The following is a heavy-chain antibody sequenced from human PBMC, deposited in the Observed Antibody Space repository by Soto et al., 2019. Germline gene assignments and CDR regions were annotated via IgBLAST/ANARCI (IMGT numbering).Heavy chain of an antibody. D-gene: IGHD5-12*01. J-gene: IGHJ6*02. CDR1: GGSISNADYY. CDR2: IYSGSS. V-gene: IGHV4-30-4*01. CDR3: ARAIVVTVGGMDV. Sequence: SETLSLTCTVSGGSISNADYYWSWVRQPPGKGLEWIGYIYSGSSFFNPSLKSRVTMSKDTSKNQFSLRLTSVTASDTAVYYCARAIVVTVGGMDVWGRGTTGTVS.